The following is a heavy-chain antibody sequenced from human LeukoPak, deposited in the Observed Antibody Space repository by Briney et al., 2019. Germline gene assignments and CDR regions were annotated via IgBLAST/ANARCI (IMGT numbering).Heavy chain of an antibody. V-gene: IGHV4-59*08. D-gene: IGHD2-2*01. Sequence: SETLSLTCTVSGGSISSYYWSWIRQPPGKGVEWIGYIYYSGSTNYNPSLKSRVTISVDTSKNQFSLKLSSVTAADTAVYYCARHLQYQLLWVGWFDPWGQGTLVTVSS. CDR3: ARHLQYQLLWVGWFDP. CDR1: GGSISSYY. CDR2: IYYSGST. J-gene: IGHJ5*02.